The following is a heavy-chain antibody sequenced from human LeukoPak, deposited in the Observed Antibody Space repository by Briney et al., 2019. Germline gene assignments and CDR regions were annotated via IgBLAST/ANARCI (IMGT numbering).Heavy chain of an antibody. CDR2: ISSSSRRI. D-gene: IGHD2-2*01. Sequence: GGSLRLSCAASGFTFSTYSMNWVRQAPGKGLEWVSYISSSSRRIFYAGSVEGRFTISRDNAKNSLYLQMDNLRAEDTAIYYCTSNLPGYSSSWPDYWGQGTLVTVSS. CDR3: TSNLPGYSSSWPDY. J-gene: IGHJ4*02. V-gene: IGHV3-48*01. CDR1: GFTFSTYS.